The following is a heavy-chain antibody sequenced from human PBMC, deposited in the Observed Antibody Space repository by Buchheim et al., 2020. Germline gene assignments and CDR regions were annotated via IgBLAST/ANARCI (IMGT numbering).Heavy chain of an antibody. V-gene: IGHV3-30-3*01. J-gene: IGHJ6*02. D-gene: IGHD6-19*01. CDR2: ILSDGSNE. CDR1: GFTFRTYA. Sequence: QMQLVESGGGVVQPGTSLRLSCEASGFTFRTYAMHWVRQAPGKGLQWVGVILSDGSNEYYADSVQGRFTISRDNSKNTLYLQMNSLRAEDTAVYYCARPTAVTEYYFYAMDVWGQGT. CDR3: ARPTAVTEYYFYAMDV.